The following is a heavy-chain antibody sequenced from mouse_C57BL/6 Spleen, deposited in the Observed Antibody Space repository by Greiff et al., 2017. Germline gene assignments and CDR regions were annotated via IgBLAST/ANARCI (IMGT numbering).Heavy chain of an antibody. CDR1: GISITTGNYR. CDR2: IYYSGTI. J-gene: IGHJ1*03. D-gene: IGHD2-3*01. Sequence: EVKLQESGPGLVKPSQTVFLTCTVTGISITTGNYRWSWIRQFPGNKLEWIGYIYYSGTITYNPSLTSRTTITRDTPKNQFFLEMNSLTAEDTATYYCARDREGYEWYFDVWGTGTTVTVSS. V-gene: IGHV3-5*01. CDR3: ARDREGYEWYFDV.